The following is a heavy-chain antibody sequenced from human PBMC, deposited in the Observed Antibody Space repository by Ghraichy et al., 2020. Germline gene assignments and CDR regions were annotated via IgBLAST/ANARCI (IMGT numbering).Heavy chain of an antibody. CDR1: GYSVTSSTFY. CDR3: ARGSRDRTGYASGCFDL. Sequence: SETLSLTCSVSGYSVTSSTFYWGWIRQPPGKGLEWLGYLYHSGITNVNPSLKSRLTISVATSNNRISLNLTSLTAADAAVYYCARGSRDRTGYASGCFDLWGQGTLVTVSS. CDR2: LYHSGIT. V-gene: IGHV4-61*01. J-gene: IGHJ5*02. D-gene: IGHD3/OR15-3a*01.